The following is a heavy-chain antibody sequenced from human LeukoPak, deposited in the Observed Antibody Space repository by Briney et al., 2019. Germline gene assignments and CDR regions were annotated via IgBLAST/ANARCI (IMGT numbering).Heavy chain of an antibody. CDR1: GGSFSGYY. Sequence: SETPSLTCAVYGGSFSGYYWTWIRQSPGKGLEWIGEINHSGSTNYNPSLKSRVTISVDTSKNQFSLKLSSVTAADTAVYYCAGEDCSGGSCRADYWGQGTLVTVSS. J-gene: IGHJ4*02. CDR2: INHSGST. V-gene: IGHV4-34*01. D-gene: IGHD2-15*01. CDR3: AGEDCSGGSCRADY.